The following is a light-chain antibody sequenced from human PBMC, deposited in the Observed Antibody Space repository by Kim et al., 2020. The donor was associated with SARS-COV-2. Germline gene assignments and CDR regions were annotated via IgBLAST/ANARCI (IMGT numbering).Light chain of an antibody. J-gene: IGKJ4*01. V-gene: IGKV1-13*02. CDR1: QGITTD. CDR3: HQFNSYPLT. Sequence: AIQLTQSPSSLSASVGDRVTITCRASQGITTDLAWSQQKPGRAPKVLIYGASNLESGVPSRFSGSGSGTDFTLTISSLQPEDFTTYYCHQFNSYPLTFGGGTKVEI. CDR2: GAS.